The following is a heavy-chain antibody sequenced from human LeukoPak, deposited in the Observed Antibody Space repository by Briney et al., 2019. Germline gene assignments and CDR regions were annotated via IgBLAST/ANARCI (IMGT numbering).Heavy chain of an antibody. CDR2: SVPIFGGP. V-gene: IGHV1-69*01. D-gene: IGHD2-2*02. CDR1: GGTFSSYA. CDR3: AIGSDTVPGPAAIRGSNWFDP. J-gene: IGHJ5*02. Sequence: SVKVSCKASGGTFSSYAISWVRQAPGQGLEWMGGSVPIFGGPNYAQKFQGRVTITVDESASTAYMELSSLTYEDTALYYCAIGSDTVPGPAAIRGSNWFDPWGQGTLVTVSS.